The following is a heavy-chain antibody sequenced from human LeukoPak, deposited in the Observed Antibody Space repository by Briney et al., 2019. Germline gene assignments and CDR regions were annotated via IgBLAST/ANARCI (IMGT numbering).Heavy chain of an antibody. D-gene: IGHD1-26*01. CDR2: IYPRYSPT. CDR3: ARLADTTC. J-gene: IGHJ4*02. CDR1: GCAFTNFW. Sequence: GEALEISFQGSGCAFTNFWIAWVRPMPGKGLECMESIYPRYSPTRYRPSFQGQVTISVDKSITTAYLQWSSLKASDTAMYFCARLADTTCWGQGTLVTVSS. V-gene: IGHV5-51*01.